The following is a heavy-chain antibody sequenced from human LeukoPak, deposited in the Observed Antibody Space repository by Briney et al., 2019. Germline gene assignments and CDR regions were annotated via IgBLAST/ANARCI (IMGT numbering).Heavy chain of an antibody. V-gene: IGHV5-51*01. D-gene: IGHD3-10*01. J-gene: IGHJ3*02. Sequence: GESLKISCKGSGYSFTSYWIGWVRQMPGKGLEWMGIIYPGDSDTRYSPSFQGQVTTSADKSISTAYLQWSSLKASDTAMYYCARTYYYGSGSQPRDAFDIWGQGTMVTVSS. CDR1: GYSFTSYW. CDR2: IYPGDSDT. CDR3: ARTYYYGSGSQPRDAFDI.